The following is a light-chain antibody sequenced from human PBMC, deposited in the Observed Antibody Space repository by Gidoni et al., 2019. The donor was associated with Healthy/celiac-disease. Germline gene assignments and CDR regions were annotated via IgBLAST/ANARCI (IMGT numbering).Light chain of an antibody. V-gene: IGKV1-33*01. J-gene: IGKJ3*01. Sequence: DIQMTHSPSSLSASVGDRVTITCQASQDISNYLNWYQQKPGKAPKLLIYDASNLETGVPSRFRGSGSGTDFNFTISSRQPEDIATYYCQQYDNLPLARFTFGPGTKVDIK. CDR2: DAS. CDR1: QDISNY. CDR3: QQYDNLPLARFT.